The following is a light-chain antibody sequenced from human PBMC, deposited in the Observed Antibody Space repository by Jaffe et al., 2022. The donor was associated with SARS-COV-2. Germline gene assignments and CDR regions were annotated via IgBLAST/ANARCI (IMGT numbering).Light chain of an antibody. CDR3: QTWAGNTAV. CDR1: KLGDKY. V-gene: IGLV3-1*01. Sequence: SYELTQPPSVSVSPGQTVSIPCSGDKLGDKYVCWYQQKPGQSPVVLIYQDNKRRSEIPERFSGSNSGNTATLTISGTQAMDEGDYYCQTWAGNTAVFGTGTKVTVL. CDR2: QDN. J-gene: IGLJ1*01.